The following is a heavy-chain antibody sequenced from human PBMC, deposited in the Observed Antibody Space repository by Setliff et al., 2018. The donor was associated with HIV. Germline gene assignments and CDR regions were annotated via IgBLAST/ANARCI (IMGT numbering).Heavy chain of an antibody. Sequence: ASVKVSCKASGYTFTSYGLSWVRQAPGQGLEWMGWISDYNSNTEYAQQLQGRVTMTTDTSTSTAYMELRSLRSDDTAVYYCARDGYYYDGSAYSTFDYWGQGTLVTVSS. CDR2: ISDYNSNT. CDR1: GYTFTSYG. J-gene: IGHJ4*02. D-gene: IGHD3-22*01. V-gene: IGHV1-18*01. CDR3: ARDGYYYDGSAYSTFDY.